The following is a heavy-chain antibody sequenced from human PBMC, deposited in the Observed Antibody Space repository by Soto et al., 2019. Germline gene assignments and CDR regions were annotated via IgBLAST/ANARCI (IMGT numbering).Heavy chain of an antibody. CDR1: GFTFRNYD. Sequence: EVQLVESGGGLVQPGGSLRLSCEASGFTFRNYDMHWVRQGTGKGLEWDSGISAAGDPDYADSVEGRFTISRENAQSSFFLQMNSLRVGDTAVYYCARTDRDFYGLDVWGQGTTVIVSS. CDR2: ISAAGDP. V-gene: IGHV3-13*05. CDR3: ARTDRDFYGLDV. J-gene: IGHJ6*02.